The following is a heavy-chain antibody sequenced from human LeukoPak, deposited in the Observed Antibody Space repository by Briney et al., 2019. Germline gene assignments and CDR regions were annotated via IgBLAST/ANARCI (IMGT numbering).Heavy chain of an antibody. CDR2: IYYSGST. CDR3: ARYCSSTSCYFRNKYGMDV. D-gene: IGHD2-2*01. Sequence: ASETLSLTCTVSGGSISSSSYYWGWIRQPPGKGLEWIGSIYYSGSTYYNPSLKSRVTISVDTSKNQFSLKLSSVTAADTAVYYCARYCSSTSCYFRNKYGMDVWGQGTTVTVSS. CDR1: GGSISSSSYY. V-gene: IGHV4-39*01. J-gene: IGHJ6*02.